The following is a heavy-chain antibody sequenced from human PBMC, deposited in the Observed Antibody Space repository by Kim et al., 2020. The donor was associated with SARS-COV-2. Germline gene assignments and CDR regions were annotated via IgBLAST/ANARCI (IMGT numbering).Heavy chain of an antibody. Sequence: SETLSLTCAVYGGSFSGYYWSWIRQPPGKGLEWIGEINHSGSTNYNPSLKSRVTISVDTSKNQFSLKLSSVTAADTAVYYCARGSIGRNTPGRARPDYWGQGTLVTVSS. CDR1: GGSFSGYY. V-gene: IGHV4-34*01. D-gene: IGHD3-10*01. J-gene: IGHJ4*02. CDR2: INHSGST. CDR3: ARGSIGRNTPGRARPDY.